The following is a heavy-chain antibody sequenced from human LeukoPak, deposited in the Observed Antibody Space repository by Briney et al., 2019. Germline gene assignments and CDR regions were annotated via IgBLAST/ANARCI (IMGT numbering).Heavy chain of an antibody. J-gene: IGHJ4*02. CDR1: GFTFSNSA. Sequence: GGSLRVSCAASGFTFSNSAMSWVRQPLGKGLEWVSTITVSDGSTYYADSVKGRFTISRDNSKNTLYLQMNSLRAEDTAVYYCAKDVDYWGQGTLVTVSS. CDR2: ITVSDGST. V-gene: IGHV3-23*01. CDR3: AKDVDY.